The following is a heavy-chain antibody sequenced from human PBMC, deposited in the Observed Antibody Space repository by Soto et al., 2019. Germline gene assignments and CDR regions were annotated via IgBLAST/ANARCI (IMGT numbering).Heavy chain of an antibody. V-gene: IGHV4-30-2*01. CDR2: IYPTGKT. J-gene: IGHJ6*02. D-gene: IGHD3-16*01. Sequence: SETLSLTCTVSNGSISSGGYSWSWIRQTPGKGLEWIGYIYPTGKTYYNPSLKNRATLSIDTSQNQFSLQLTSVTAADTAVYYCARAPPGPAPRWGVWGHGTTVPVSS. CDR1: NGSISSGGYS. CDR3: ARAPPGPAPRWGV.